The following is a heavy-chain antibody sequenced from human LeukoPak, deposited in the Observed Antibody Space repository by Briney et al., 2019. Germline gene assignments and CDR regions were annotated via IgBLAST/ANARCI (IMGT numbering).Heavy chain of an antibody. J-gene: IGHJ4*02. CDR1: GGTFISYA. CDR3: ARDGSYYDFWSGYNYLDY. V-gene: IGHV1-69*13. D-gene: IGHD3-3*01. CDR2: IIPIFGTA. Sequence: SVKVSCKASGGTFISYAISWVRQAPGQGLEGMGGIIPIFGTANYAQKFQGRVTITADESTSTAYMELSSLRSEDTAVYYCARDGSYYDFWSGYNYLDYWGQGTLVTVSA.